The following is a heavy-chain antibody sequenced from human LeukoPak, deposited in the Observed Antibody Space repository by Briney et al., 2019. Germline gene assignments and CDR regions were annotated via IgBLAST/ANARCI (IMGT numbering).Heavy chain of an antibody. CDR2: ISGSGGST. V-gene: IGHV3-23*01. CDR3: AKDLTMIVVVSVDY. Sequence: GGSLRLSWAAAGFTFSSYAMSWVRRAPGKGLEWVSAISGSGGSTYYADSVKGRFTISRDNSKNTLYLQMNSLRAEDTAVYYCAKDLTMIVVVSVDYWGQGTLVTVSS. D-gene: IGHD3-22*01. CDR1: GFTFSSYA. J-gene: IGHJ4*02.